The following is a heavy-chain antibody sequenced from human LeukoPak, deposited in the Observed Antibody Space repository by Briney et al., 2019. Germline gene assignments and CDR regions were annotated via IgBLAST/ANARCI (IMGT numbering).Heavy chain of an antibody. CDR2: IYYSGNT. D-gene: IGHD6-19*01. J-gene: IGHJ4*02. V-gene: IGHV4-39*01. CDR1: GVSISSSNSY. CDR3: ARIYSSGWSPIDY. Sequence: LETLSLTCTVSGVSISSSNSYWGWIRQPPGKGLEWIGSIYYSGNTYYNASLKSQVSISIDTSKNQFSLRLTSVTAADTAVYYCARIYSSGWSPIDYWGQGTLVTVSS.